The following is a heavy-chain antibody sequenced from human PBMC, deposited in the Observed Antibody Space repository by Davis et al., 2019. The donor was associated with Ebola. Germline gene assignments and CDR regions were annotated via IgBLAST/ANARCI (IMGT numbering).Heavy chain of an antibody. CDR1: GFTFSTYG. CDR3: AKDQFGVEWLLFGMDV. J-gene: IGHJ6*02. D-gene: IGHD3-3*01. Sequence: PGGSLRLSCAASGFTFSTYGLHWVRQAPGKGLEWVAGLLYDGSKEFYADSVKGRFTISRDNAKNSLYLQMNSLRAEDTAVYYCAKDQFGVEWLLFGMDVWGQGTTVTVSS. CDR2: LLYDGSKE. V-gene: IGHV3-30*18.